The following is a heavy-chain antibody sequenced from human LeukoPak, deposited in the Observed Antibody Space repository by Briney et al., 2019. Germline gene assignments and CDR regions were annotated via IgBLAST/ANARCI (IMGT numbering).Heavy chain of an antibody. J-gene: IGHJ4*02. Sequence: GESLKISCKGSGYSFASYWIGWVRQMPGKGLEWMGIIFPGDSDSRYSPSFQGQVIISVDKSISTAYLQWDSPKASDTATYYCARQAAVGATHPFDYWGQGALVTVSS. CDR3: ARQAAVGATHPFDY. CDR2: IFPGDSDS. CDR1: GYSFASYW. D-gene: IGHD1-26*01. V-gene: IGHV5-51*01.